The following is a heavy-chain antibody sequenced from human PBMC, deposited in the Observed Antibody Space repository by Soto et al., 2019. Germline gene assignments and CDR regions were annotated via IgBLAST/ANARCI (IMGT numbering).Heavy chain of an antibody. D-gene: IGHD1-7*01. Sequence: QVQVVESGGGVVQPGKSLRLSCAASAFTLSKFVMHWVRQAPGRGLEWVAVTSHDGSNTFYADSVKGRFTISRDNSKNTVDLQMNSLRTEDTAVYYCARGNLDVWGQGTTVTVSS. J-gene: IGHJ6*02. CDR3: ARGNLDV. V-gene: IGHV3-30-3*01. CDR1: AFTLSKFV. CDR2: TSHDGSNT.